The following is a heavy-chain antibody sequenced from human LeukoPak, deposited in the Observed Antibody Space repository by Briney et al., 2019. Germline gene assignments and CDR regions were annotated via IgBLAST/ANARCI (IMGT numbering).Heavy chain of an antibody. CDR1: GFTFSSYS. Sequence: GGSLRLSCAASGFTFSSYSMNWVRQAPGKGLEWVSYISSSSSTIYYADSVKGRFTISRDNAKNSLYLQMNNLRAEDTAVYYCARELLLWFGESLKTNWFDPWGQGTLVTVSS. J-gene: IGHJ5*02. CDR2: ISSSSSTI. V-gene: IGHV3-48*01. D-gene: IGHD3-10*01. CDR3: ARELLLWFGESLKTNWFDP.